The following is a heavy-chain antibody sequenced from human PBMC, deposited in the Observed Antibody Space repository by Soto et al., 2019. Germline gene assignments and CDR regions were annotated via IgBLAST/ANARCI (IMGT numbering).Heavy chain of an antibody. D-gene: IGHD3-22*01. CDR1: GGSFSGYY. CDR3: ATSLFKARYYYEPGMEV. J-gene: IGHJ6*02. Sequence: SETLSLTCAVYGGSFSGYYWGWIRQPPGKGLEWIGEINHSGSTNYNPSLKSRVTISVDTSKNQFSLKLSSVTAADTAVYYCATSLFKARYYYEPGMEVWGQGTTVTVSS. CDR2: INHSGST. V-gene: IGHV4-34*01.